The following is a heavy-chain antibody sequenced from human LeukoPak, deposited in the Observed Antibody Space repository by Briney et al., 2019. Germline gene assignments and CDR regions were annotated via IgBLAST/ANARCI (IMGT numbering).Heavy chain of an antibody. D-gene: IGHD3-22*01. CDR1: GFTFSSYA. Sequence: GGSLRLSCAASGFTFSSYAMSWVRQAPGKGLGWVSAISGSGGSTYYADSVKGRFTISRDNSKNTLYLQMNSLRAEDTAVYYCAKDRDYYDSSGYYLDYFDYWGQGTLVTVSS. CDR2: ISGSGGST. J-gene: IGHJ4*02. V-gene: IGHV3-23*01. CDR3: AKDRDYYDSSGYYLDYFDY.